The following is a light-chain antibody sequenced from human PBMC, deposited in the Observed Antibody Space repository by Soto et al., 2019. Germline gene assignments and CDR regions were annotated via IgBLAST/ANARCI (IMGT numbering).Light chain of an antibody. CDR1: SSNIGSNT. CDR3: AAWDDSLNGVV. V-gene: IGLV1-44*01. Sequence: VLTQPPSASGTPGQRVTISCSGSSSNIGSNTVNWYQQLPGTAPKLLIYSDNQRPSGVPDRFSASKSGTSASLAISGLQSEDEADYYCAAWDDSLNGVVFGGGTKLTVL. J-gene: IGLJ2*01. CDR2: SDN.